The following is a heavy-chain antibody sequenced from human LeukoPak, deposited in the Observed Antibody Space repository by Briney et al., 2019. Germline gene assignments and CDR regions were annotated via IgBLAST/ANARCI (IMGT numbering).Heavy chain of an antibody. CDR3: ARRGWQQLEPFDP. CDR2: ISGSSSYI. Sequence: GGSLRLSCAASGFTFSSYSMNWVRQAPGKGLEWVSSISGSSSYIYYADSVKGRFTISRDNAKNSLYLQMNSLRAEDTAVYYCARRGWQQLEPFDPWGQGTLVTVSS. J-gene: IGHJ5*02. CDR1: GFTFSSYS. V-gene: IGHV3-21*01. D-gene: IGHD6-13*01.